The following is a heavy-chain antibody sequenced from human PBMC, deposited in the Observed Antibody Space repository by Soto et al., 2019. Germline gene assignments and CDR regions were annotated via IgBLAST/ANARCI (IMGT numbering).Heavy chain of an antibody. V-gene: IGHV3-53*01. J-gene: IGHJ4*02. Sequence: AGGSMRLSCAASGFTASSKYMNWVRQAPGKGLEWVSVIYNDGSTYYADSVRGRFTISRDNSKNTLYLQMNSLRAEDTAVYYCAGGPSTNCYPPGFCLDYWGQGTLVTVSS. D-gene: IGHD2-8*01. CDR2: IYNDGST. CDR3: AGGPSTNCYPPGFCLDY. CDR1: GFTASSKY.